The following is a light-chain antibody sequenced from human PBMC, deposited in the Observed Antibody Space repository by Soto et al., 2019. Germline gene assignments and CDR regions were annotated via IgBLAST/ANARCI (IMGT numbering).Light chain of an antibody. CDR2: EVS. CDR3: SSYEGSNNSCYV. Sequence: QSVLTQPPSASGSPGQSVTISCTGTSSDVGGYNYVSWYQQHPGKAPKLMIYEVSKRPSGVPDRFSGSKSGNTASLTVSGLQAEDEADYYCSSYEGSNNSCYVFGTGTKVTVL. V-gene: IGLV2-8*01. CDR1: SSDVGGYNY. J-gene: IGLJ1*01.